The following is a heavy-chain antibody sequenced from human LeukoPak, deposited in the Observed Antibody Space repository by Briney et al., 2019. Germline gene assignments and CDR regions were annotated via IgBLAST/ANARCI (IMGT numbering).Heavy chain of an antibody. D-gene: IGHD3-3*01. CDR2: VYYSGST. Sequence: SETLSLTCTVFGGSISDSGYYWGWIRQPPGKGLEWIASVYYSGSTFYNPSLKSRVTISVDTSKNQFSLKLNSVTAADTAVYYCANYYDFWSGYFPWGQGTLVTVSS. J-gene: IGHJ5*02. CDR1: GGSISDSGYY. V-gene: IGHV4-39*01. CDR3: ANYYDFWSGYFP.